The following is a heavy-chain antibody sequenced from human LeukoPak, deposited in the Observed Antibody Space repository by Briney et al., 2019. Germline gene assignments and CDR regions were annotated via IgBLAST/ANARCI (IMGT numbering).Heavy chain of an antibody. CDR3: ANVRAYTVGRQPLDY. CDR1: GFTFSSYA. D-gene: IGHD1-14*01. J-gene: IGHJ4*01. V-gene: IGHV3-23*01. CDR2: ISGSGGST. Sequence: GGSLRLSCTASGFTFSSYAMTWVRQAPGKGLEWVPAISGSGGSTYYADSVKGRFTISRDNSKNTLYLQMNSLRAEDTAVYYCANVRAYTVGRQPLDYWGQGTLVTVSS.